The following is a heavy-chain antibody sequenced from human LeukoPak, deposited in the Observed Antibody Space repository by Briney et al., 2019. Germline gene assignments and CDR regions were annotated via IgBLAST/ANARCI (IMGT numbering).Heavy chain of an antibody. CDR3: ARRVLLGGMDV. CDR1: GFTFSSYS. D-gene: IGHD3-10*01. CDR2: ISSSSSYI. J-gene: IGHJ6*02. Sequence: PGGSLRLSCAASGFTFSSYSMNWVRQAPGKGLEWVSSISSSSSYIYYADSVKGRFTISRDNSKNTLYLQMKSLRADDTAVYYCARRVLLGGMDVWGQGTTVTVSS. V-gene: IGHV3-21*04.